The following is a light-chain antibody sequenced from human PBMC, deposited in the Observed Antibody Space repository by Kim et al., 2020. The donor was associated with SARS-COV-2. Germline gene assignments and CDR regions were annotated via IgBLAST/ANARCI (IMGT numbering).Light chain of an antibody. Sequence: GKPVTISCTRSSGSIASNYVQWYQQRPGSAPTTVIYEDNQRPSGVPHRFSGSIDSSSNSASLTISGLKTEDEADYYCQSYDSSNVVFGGGTQLTVL. CDR2: EDN. V-gene: IGLV6-57*03. J-gene: IGLJ2*01. CDR1: SGSIASNY. CDR3: QSYDSSNVV.